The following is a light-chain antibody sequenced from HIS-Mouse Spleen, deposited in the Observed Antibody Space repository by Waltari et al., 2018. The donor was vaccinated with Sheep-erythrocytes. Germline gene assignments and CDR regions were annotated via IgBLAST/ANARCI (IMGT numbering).Light chain of an antibody. CDR1: TSEFGSFNL. J-gene: IGLJ3*02. CDR2: KGS. V-gene: IGLV2-23*01. CDR3: CSYAGSSTPWV. Sequence: QSALTQPASVSGSPGQSITISCTGTTSEFGSFNLFSCYQQHPGKPPQHLSYKGSKRPSGVSKRFSGSKSGNTASLTISWRQAEDEAAYYCCSYAGSSTPWVFGGGTKLTVL.